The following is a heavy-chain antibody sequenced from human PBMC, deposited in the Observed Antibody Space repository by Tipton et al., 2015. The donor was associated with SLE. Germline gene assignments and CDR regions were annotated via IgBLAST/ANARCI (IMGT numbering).Heavy chain of an antibody. D-gene: IGHD3-10*01. J-gene: IGHJ4*02. Sequence: SLRLSCAASGFTFSSYSMNWVRQAPGKGLEWVSSISSSSSYIYYADSVKGRFTISRDNAKNSLSLQMNSLRAEDTAVYYCARGITMVQGVIGYWGQGTLVTVSS. V-gene: IGHV3-21*03. CDR1: GFTFSSYS. CDR3: ARGITMVQGVIGY. CDR2: ISSSSSYI.